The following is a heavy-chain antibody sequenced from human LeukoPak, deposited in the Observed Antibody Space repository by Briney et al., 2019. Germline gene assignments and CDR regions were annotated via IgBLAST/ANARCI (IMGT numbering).Heavy chain of an antibody. CDR1: GFTFSTYD. V-gene: IGHV3-48*04. CDR2: ISASTTII. D-gene: IGHD6-13*01. J-gene: IGHJ4*02. Sequence: GGSQRLSCVASGFTFSTYDMNWVRQAPGKGLEWVSYISASTTIIYYADSVKGRFTVSRNNAKNSLFLQMNSLRAEDTAVYYCARESRIAAVDYWGQGTLVTVSS. CDR3: ARESRIAAVDY.